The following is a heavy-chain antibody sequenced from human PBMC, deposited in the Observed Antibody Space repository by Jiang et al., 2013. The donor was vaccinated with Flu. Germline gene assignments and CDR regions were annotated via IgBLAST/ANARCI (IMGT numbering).Heavy chain of an antibody. CDR2: INSDGSST. D-gene: IGHD6-6*01. CDR3: ARDFSSSSSFYYYYYGMDV. J-gene: IGHJ6*02. V-gene: IGHV3-74*01. Sequence: VQLVESGGGLVQPGGSLRLSCAASGFTFSSYWMHWVRQAPGKGLVWVSRINSDGSSTSYADSVKGRFTISRDNAKNTLYLQMNSLRAEDTAVYYCARDFSSSSSFYYYYYGMDVWGQGTTVTVSS. CDR1: GFTFSSYW.